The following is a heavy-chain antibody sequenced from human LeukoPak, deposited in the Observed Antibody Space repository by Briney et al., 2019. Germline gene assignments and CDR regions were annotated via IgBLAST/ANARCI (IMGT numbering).Heavy chain of an antibody. J-gene: IGHJ4*02. Sequence: GSLRLSCAASGFPFSSYWMSWVRQAPGKGLEWVANIKQDGREKYYVDSVKGRFTISRDNAKNSLYLQMNSLRAEDTAVYYCARGGRFLEWLSPDYWGQGTLVTVSS. CDR3: ARGGRFLEWLSPDY. CDR1: GFPFSSYW. V-gene: IGHV3-7*05. D-gene: IGHD3-3*01. CDR2: IKQDGREK.